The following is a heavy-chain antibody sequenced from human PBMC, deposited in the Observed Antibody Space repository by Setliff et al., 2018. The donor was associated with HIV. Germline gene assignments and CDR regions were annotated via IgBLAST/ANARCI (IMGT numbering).Heavy chain of an antibody. Sequence: ASVKVSCKASGYTFTAYYIHWVRQAPGHELQLMGRIEPSSGGTNYIQKFQGRVTITRDTSIYTVYMELTGLTSDDTAVYYCARQDHSSVNTGSLYAFDVWGQGAMVTVSS. CDR2: IEPSSGGT. V-gene: IGHV1-2*06. CDR1: GYTFTAYY. J-gene: IGHJ3*01. D-gene: IGHD2-8*02. CDR3: ARQDHSSVNTGSLYAFDV.